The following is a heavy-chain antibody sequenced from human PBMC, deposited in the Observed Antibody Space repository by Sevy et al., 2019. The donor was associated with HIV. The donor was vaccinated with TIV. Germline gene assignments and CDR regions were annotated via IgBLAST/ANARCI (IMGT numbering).Heavy chain of an antibody. CDR3: ARDPGSGWRDFDY. CDR2: TYYRSKWYT. D-gene: IGHD6-19*01. Sequence: LLKQSQTLSLTCAISGDSVSSNSAAWNWIRQSPSRGLEWLGRTYYRSKWYTDYAVSVKGRVTLNPDTSQNQFSLHLNSVTPEDTAVYYCARDPGSGWRDFDYWGQGTLVTVSS. V-gene: IGHV6-1*01. J-gene: IGHJ4*02. CDR1: GDSVSSNSAA.